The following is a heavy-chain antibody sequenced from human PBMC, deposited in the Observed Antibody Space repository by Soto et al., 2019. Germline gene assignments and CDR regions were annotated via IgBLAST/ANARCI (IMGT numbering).Heavy chain of an antibody. CDR2: IYYSGST. D-gene: IGHD6-13*01. Sequence: QLQLQESGPGLVKPSETLSLTCTVSGGSISSSSYYWGWIRQPPGKGLEWIGSIYYSGSTYYNPSLKSRVTISVDTSKNQFSLKLSSVTAADTAVYYCARQSKEGIYSSSWAPLDYWGQGTLVTVSS. CDR1: GGSISSSSYY. V-gene: IGHV4-39*01. CDR3: ARQSKEGIYSSSWAPLDY. J-gene: IGHJ4*02.